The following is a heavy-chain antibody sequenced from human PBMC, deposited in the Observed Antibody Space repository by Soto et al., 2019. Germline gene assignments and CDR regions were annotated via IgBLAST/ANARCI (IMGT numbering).Heavy chain of an antibody. CDR1: GYTFTSYA. CDR3: ARILFYILTGDYGMDV. J-gene: IGHJ6*02. CDR2: INAGNGNT. Sequence: ASVKVSCKASGYTFTSYAMHWVRQAPGQRLEWMGWINAGNGNTKYSQKFQGRVTITRDTSASTAYMELSSLRSEDTAVYYCARILFYILTGDYGMDVWGQGTTVTVSS. D-gene: IGHD3-9*01. V-gene: IGHV1-3*01.